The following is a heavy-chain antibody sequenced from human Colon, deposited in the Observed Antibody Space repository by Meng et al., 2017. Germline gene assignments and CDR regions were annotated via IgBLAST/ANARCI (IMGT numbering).Heavy chain of an antibody. CDR2: INHSGDT. CDR3: SSLLTLDY. Sequence: QVPLRQWGPGLLKPAEPLTLTFAINAGPFSGYYWSWIRQAPGKGLEWIKEINHSGDTHYNPSLKSRVSMSFDTSKKQFSLHLSSVTAADTAVYYCSSLLTLDYWGPGTLVTVSS. CDR1: AGPFSGYY. V-gene: IGHV4-34*01. J-gene: IGHJ4*02. D-gene: IGHD2-15*01.